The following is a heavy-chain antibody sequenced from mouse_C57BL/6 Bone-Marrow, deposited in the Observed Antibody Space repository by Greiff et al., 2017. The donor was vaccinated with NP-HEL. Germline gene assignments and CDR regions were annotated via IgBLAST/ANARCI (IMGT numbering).Heavy chain of an antibody. CDR3: ARVGVTTWDYFDY. J-gene: IGHJ2*01. CDR2: INYDGSST. D-gene: IGHD2-2*01. V-gene: IGHV5-16*01. CDR1: GFTFSDYY. Sequence: EVQRVESAGGLVQPGRSMKLSCTASGFTFSDYYMAWVRQVPEKGLEWVANINYDGSSTYYLDSLKSRFIISRDNAKNILYLQMSSLKSEDTATYDCARVGVTTWDYFDYWGQGTTLTVSS.